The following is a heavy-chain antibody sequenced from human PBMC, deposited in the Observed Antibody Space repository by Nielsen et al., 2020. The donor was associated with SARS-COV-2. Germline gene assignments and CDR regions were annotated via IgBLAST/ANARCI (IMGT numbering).Heavy chain of an antibody. CDR3: ARLLTNTGNYFRFDP. V-gene: IGHV4-4*02. J-gene: IGHJ5*02. D-gene: IGHD1-26*01. CDR2: IYHSGNT. Sequence: GSLRLSCAVSGDSISSSNWWSWVRQPPGKGLEWLGEIYHSGNTNYNPSLKSRVTISVDKSKNQFSLRLISVTAADTAVYYCARLLTNTGNYFRFDPWGQGTLVTVSS. CDR1: GDSISSSNW.